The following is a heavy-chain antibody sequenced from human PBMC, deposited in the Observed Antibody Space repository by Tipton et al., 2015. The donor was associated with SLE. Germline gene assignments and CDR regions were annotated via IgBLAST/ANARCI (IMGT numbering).Heavy chain of an antibody. Sequence: TLSLTCTVSGGSISSSSYYWGWIRQPPGKGLEWVGSIHYSGRTYYNPSLQSRVTTSVDTSKNKFSLRLSSVTAADTAVYYCAREPVYYYYYMDVWGKGTTVTVSS. V-gene: IGHV4-39*07. CDR1: GGSISSSSYY. CDR3: AREPVYYYYYMDV. CDR2: IHYSGRT. J-gene: IGHJ6*03.